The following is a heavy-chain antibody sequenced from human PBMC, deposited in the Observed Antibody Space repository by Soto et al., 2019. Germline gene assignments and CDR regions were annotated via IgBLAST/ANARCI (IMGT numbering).Heavy chain of an antibody. Sequence: SETLSLTCTVSGGSMTNYYWNWIRQPPGKGLEWIGYIYYSGNTNYNPSLKSRVTMSVDTSKNQFSLKLISVTAADTAVYYCARVLYGSRLSNWFDPWGQGTLVTVSS. V-gene: IGHV4-59*01. CDR2: IYYSGNT. CDR3: ARVLYGSRLSNWFDP. D-gene: IGHD3-16*01. CDR1: GGSMTNYY. J-gene: IGHJ5*02.